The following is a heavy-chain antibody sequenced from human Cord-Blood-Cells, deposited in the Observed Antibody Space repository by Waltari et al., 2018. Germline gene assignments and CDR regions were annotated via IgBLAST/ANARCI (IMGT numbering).Heavy chain of an antibody. CDR1: GSRFTSYW. D-gene: IGHD1-26*01. V-gene: IGHV5-51*01. CDR3: ARLGGVGATIYWYFDL. CDR2: IYPGDADT. Sequence: EVQLVQSGAEVKKPGEALKISCKGSGSRFTSYWIGRVRPLPGKGLVWMGIIYPGDADTRYSPSFQGQVTISADKSISTAYLQWSSLKASDTAMYYCARLGGVGATIYWYFDLWGRGTLVTVSS. J-gene: IGHJ2*01.